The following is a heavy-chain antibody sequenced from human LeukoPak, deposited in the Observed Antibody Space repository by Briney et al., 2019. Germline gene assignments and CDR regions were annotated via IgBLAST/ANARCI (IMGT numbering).Heavy chain of an antibody. D-gene: IGHD6-13*01. CDR3: ARVGYSGSWTFDY. V-gene: IGHV1-69*04. Sequence: SVKVSCKASGGTFSSYAISWVRQAPGQGLEWMGRIIPIVDIANYAQKFQGRVTLIADKSTNTAYMELSSLRSEDTAVYYCARVGYSGSWTFDYWGQGTLVTVSS. J-gene: IGHJ4*02. CDR2: IIPIVDIA. CDR1: GGTFSSYA.